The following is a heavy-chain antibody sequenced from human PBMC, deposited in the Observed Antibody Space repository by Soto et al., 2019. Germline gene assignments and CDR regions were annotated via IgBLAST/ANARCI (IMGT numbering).Heavy chain of an antibody. V-gene: IGHV1-69*01. Sequence: QVQLVQSGAEVKKPGSSVKVSCKASGGTFSSYAISWVRQAPGQGLEWMGGIIPIFGTANYAQKFQGRVTITADESTSTADMELSSLRSEDTAVYYCARGVGATSDYYYGMDVWGQGTTVTVSS. D-gene: IGHD1-26*01. CDR3: ARGVGATSDYYYGMDV. J-gene: IGHJ6*02. CDR1: GGTFSSYA. CDR2: IIPIFGTA.